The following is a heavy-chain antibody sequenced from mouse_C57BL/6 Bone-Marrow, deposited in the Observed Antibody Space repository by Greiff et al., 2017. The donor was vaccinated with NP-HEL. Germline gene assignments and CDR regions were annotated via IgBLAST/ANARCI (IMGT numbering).Heavy chain of an antibody. Sequence: EVKLMESGPELVKPGASVKISCKASGYTFTDYYMNWVKQSHGKSLEWIGDINPNNGGTSYNQKFKGKATLTVDKSSSTAYMELRSLTSEDSAVYYCARGDYWGQGTTLTVSS. CDR3: ARGDY. V-gene: IGHV1-26*01. CDR2: INPNNGGT. CDR1: GYTFTDYY. J-gene: IGHJ2*01.